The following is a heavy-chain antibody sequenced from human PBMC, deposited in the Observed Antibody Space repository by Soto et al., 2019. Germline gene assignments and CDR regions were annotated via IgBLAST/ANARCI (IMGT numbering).Heavy chain of an antibody. J-gene: IGHJ4*02. V-gene: IGHV4-59*01. CDR1: GGSISRYY. Sequence: SETLSLTCAVSGGSISRYYWSWIRQPPGKGLEWIGYIYYSGTTNYNPSLKSRVSMSVDTSKNQFSLKLSSVTAADTAVYYCARADRNWNDENYFDYWGQGTQVTVSS. CDR2: IYYSGTT. D-gene: IGHD1-1*01. CDR3: ARADRNWNDENYFDY.